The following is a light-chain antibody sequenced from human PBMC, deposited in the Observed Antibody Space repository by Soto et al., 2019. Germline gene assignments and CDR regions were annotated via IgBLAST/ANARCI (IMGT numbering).Light chain of an antibody. CDR3: QQLNSYPLT. CDR1: QGISHY. V-gene: IGKV1-16*01. CDR2: DAS. Sequence: DIQMTQSPSSLSASVGDRVTITCQAGQGISHYLNWYQQKPGKAPKLLIYDASNLQSGVPSRFSGSGSGTDFTLTISSLQPEDSATYYCQQLNSYPLTFGGGTKVDI. J-gene: IGKJ4*01.